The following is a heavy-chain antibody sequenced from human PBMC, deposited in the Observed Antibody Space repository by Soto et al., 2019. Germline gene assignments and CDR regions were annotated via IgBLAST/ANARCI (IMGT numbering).Heavy chain of an antibody. V-gene: IGHV1-69*01. J-gene: IGHJ3*02. CDR3: ARGRITMIVLYEDAFDI. Sequence: QVQLVQSGAEVKKPGSSVKVSCKASGGTFSSYAISWVRQAPGQGLEWMGGIIPIFGTANYAQKFQGRVTITADESTSTAYMELSSLRSEDKAVYYCARGRITMIVLYEDAFDIWGQGTMVTVSS. CDR2: IIPIFGTA. D-gene: IGHD3-22*01. CDR1: GGTFSSYA.